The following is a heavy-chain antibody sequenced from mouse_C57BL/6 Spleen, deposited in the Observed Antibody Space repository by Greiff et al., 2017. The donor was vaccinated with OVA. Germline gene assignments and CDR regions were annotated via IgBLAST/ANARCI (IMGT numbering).Heavy chain of an antibody. D-gene: IGHD2-10*01. J-gene: IGHJ2*01. CDR3: ARISSYGYFDY. Sequence: ESGPGLVKPSQSLSLTCSVTGYSITSGYYWNWIRQFPGNKLEWMGYISYDGSNNYNPSLKNRISITRDTSKNQFFLKLNSVTTEDTATYYCARISSYGYFDYWGQGTTLTVSS. CDR2: ISYDGSN. CDR1: GYSITSGYY. V-gene: IGHV3-6*01.